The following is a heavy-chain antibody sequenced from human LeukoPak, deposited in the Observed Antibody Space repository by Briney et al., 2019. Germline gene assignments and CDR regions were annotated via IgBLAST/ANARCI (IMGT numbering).Heavy chain of an antibody. Sequence: PGGSLRLSCAASGFTFSSYWMHWVRQAPGKGLEWVAYIKQDGSEKYYVDSVKGRFTISRDNSKNSLYLQMNSLRAEDTAVYYCARGGWYFDYWGQGTLVTVSS. J-gene: IGHJ4*02. CDR2: IKQDGSEK. V-gene: IGHV3-7*04. D-gene: IGHD6-19*01. CDR1: GFTFSSYW. CDR3: ARGGWYFDY.